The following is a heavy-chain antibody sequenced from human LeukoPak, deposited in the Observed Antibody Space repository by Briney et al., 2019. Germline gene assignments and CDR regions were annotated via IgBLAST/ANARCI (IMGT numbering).Heavy chain of an antibody. J-gene: IGHJ4*02. Sequence: GSLRLSCDASGFTFSTYAMSWVRPAPGEGLEWVSGLSGSGGSTWYADSVKGRFTISRDKSKNTVYLHMNSLRAEDTVVYYCAKFEGLCGSANTCYHFDCWGQGTLVTVSS. CDR1: GFTFSTYA. CDR2: LSGSGGST. V-gene: IGHV3-23*01. D-gene: IGHD2-2*01. CDR3: AKFEGLCGSANTCYHFDC.